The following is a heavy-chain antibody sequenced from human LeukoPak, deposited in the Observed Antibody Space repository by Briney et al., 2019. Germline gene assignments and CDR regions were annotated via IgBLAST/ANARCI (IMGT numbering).Heavy chain of an antibody. CDR3: ARRKQWLEYDY. V-gene: IGHV4-59*12. CDR2: IYYNGST. CDR1: GGSINSYY. D-gene: IGHD6-19*01. J-gene: IGHJ4*02. Sequence: SETLSLTCTVSGGSINSYYCSWIRQPPGKGLEWIGFIYYNGSTNYNPSLKSRVTISVDTSKNQFSLKLSSVTAADTAVYYCARRKQWLEYDYWGQGTLVTVSS.